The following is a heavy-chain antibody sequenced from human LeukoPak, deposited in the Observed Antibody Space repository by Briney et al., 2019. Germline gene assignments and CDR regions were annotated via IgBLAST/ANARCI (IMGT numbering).Heavy chain of an antibody. J-gene: IGHJ1*01. CDR1: GYSFSDYH. CDR3: ARENWIWDF. V-gene: IGHV1-2*02. D-gene: IGHD1-1*01. CDR2: IYPKSGGT. Sequence: SVKVSCKASGYSFSDYHIHWVRQAPGQGLEWMGWIYPKSGGTYYAQKFQGRVSLTSDTSINTVYMELNSLTSDDTAVYFCARENWIWDFWGQGTLVTVSS.